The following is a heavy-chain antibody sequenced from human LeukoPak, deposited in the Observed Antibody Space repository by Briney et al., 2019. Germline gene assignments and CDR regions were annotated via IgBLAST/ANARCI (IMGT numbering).Heavy chain of an antibody. CDR1: GGSFSGYY. V-gene: IGHV4-34*01. CDR3: AREGSSSLMFDY. D-gene: IGHD6-6*01. J-gene: IGHJ4*02. Sequence: PSETLSLTCAVYGGSFSGYYWSWIRQPPGKGLEWIGEINHSGSTNYNPSLKSRVTISVDTSKNQFSLQLSSVTAADTAVYYCAREGSSSLMFDYWGQGTLVTVSS. CDR2: INHSGST.